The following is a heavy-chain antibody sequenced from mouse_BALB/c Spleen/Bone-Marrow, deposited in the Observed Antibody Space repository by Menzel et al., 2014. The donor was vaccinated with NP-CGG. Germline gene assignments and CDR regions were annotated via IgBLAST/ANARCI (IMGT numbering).Heavy chain of an antibody. Sequence: EVHLVESGPELVKPGAPVKMSCKASGYTFTSYVMHWVKQKPGQGLEWIGYINPYNDGTKYNEKFKGKATLTSDKSSSTAYMELSSLTSEDSAVYYCARRRVYGNYIYFDYWGQGTTLTVSS. CDR1: GYTFTSYV. D-gene: IGHD2-1*01. V-gene: IGHV1-14*01. CDR2: INPYNDGT. J-gene: IGHJ2*01. CDR3: ARRRVYGNYIYFDY.